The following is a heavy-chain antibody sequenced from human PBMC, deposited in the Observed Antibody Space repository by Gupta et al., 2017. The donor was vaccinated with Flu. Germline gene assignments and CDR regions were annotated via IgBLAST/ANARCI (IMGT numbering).Heavy chain of an antibody. CDR3: AKDWGHKVGAHGVGFDY. J-gene: IGHJ4*02. D-gene: IGHD1-26*01. V-gene: IGHV3-23*01. Sequence: EVQLSESGGGLVQPGGSLRLSCAASGFTFSSYAMNWVRQAPGKGLEWVSAISGSGGSTYYADSVKGRFTISRDNSKNTLYLQMNSLRAEDTAVYYCAKDWGHKVGAHGVGFDYWGQGTLVTVSS. CDR2: ISGSGGST. CDR1: GFTFSSYA.